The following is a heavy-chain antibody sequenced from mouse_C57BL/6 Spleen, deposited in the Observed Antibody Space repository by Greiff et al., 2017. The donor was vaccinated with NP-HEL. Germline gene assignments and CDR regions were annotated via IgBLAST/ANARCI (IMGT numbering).Heavy chain of an antibody. CDR2: ISSGSSTI. CDR1: GFTFSDYG. D-gene: IGHD1-1*01. V-gene: IGHV5-17*01. J-gene: IGHJ1*03. CDR3: ARGNYYGSSSYWYFDV. Sequence: EVQVVESGGGLVKPGGSLKLSCAASGFTFSDYGMHWVRQAPEKGLEWVAYISSGSSTIYYADTVKGRFTISRDNAKNTLFLQMTSLRSEDTAMYYCARGNYYGSSSYWYFDVWGTGTTVTVSS.